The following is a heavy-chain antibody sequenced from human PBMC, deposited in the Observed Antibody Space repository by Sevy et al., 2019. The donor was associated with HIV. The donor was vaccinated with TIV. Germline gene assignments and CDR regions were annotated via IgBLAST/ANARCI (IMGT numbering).Heavy chain of an antibody. J-gene: IGHJ4*02. CDR2: ISWNSGSI. Sequence: GGSLRLSCAASGFTFDDYAMHWVRQAPGKGLEWVSGISWNSGSIGYADSVKGRFTIPRDNAKNSLYLQMNSLRAEDTALYYCAKDREGIAAAGTDYWGQGTLVTVSS. CDR1: GFTFDDYA. CDR3: AKDREGIAAAGTDY. D-gene: IGHD6-13*01. V-gene: IGHV3-9*01.